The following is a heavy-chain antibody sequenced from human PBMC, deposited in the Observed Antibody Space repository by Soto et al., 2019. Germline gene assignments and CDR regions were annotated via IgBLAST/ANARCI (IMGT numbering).Heavy chain of an antibody. J-gene: IGHJ4*02. CDR3: ARDTYYYDSSGRFDY. CDR2: ISGGGGTT. D-gene: IGHD3-22*01. Sequence: GGSLRLSCAASGFTFRNYAMAWVRLPPGKGLEFVSIISGGGGTTKDADSVRGRFTVSRDNSKNTLYLQMNSLRAEDTAVYYCARDTYYYDSSGRFDYWGQGTLVTVSS. V-gene: IGHV3-23*01. CDR1: GFTFRNYA.